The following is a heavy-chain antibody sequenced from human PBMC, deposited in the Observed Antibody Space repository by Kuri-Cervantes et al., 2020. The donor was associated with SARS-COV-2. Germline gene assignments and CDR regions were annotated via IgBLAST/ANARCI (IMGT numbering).Heavy chain of an antibody. V-gene: IGHV4-39*01. D-gene: IGHD6-6*01. CDR2: IYYSGST. J-gene: IGHJ4*02. Sequence: SETLSLTCTVSGGSISSSSYYWGWIRQPPGKGLEWIGSIYYSGSTNYNPSLKSRVTISVDTSKNQFSLKLSSVTAADTAVYYCARREIAARRLFDYWGQGTLVTVSS. CDR1: GGSISSSSYY. CDR3: ARREIAARRLFDY.